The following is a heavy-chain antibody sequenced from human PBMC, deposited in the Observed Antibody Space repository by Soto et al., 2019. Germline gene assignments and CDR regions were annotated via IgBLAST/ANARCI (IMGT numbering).Heavy chain of an antibody. V-gene: IGHV3-21*01. CDR3: ARDLRFYIAVAGTYYYYGMDV. J-gene: IGHJ6*02. D-gene: IGHD6-19*01. CDR1: GFTFSSYS. Sequence: TGGSLRLSCAASGFTFSSYSMNWVRQAPGKELEWVSSISSSSSYIYYADSVKGRFTISRDNAKNSLYLQMNSLRAEDTAVYYCARDLRFYIAVAGTYYYYGMDVWGQGTTVTVSS. CDR2: ISSSSSYI.